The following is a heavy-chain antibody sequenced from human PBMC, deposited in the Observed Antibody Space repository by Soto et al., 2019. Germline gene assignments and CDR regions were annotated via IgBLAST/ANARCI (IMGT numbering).Heavy chain of an antibody. D-gene: IGHD6-19*01. CDR3: AKDRERLSRIAVAAILDY. J-gene: IGHJ4*02. CDR2: ISYDGSNK. CDR1: GFTFSSYG. V-gene: IGHV3-30*18. Sequence: GGSLRLSCAASGFTFSSYGMHWVRQAPGKGLEWVAVISYDGSNKYYADSVKGRFTISRDNSKNTLYLQMNSLRAEDTAVYYCAKDRERLSRIAVAAILDYWGQGTLVTVSS.